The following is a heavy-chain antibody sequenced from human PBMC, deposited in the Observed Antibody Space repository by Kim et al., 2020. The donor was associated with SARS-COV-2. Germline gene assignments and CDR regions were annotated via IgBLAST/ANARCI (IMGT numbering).Heavy chain of an antibody. CDR3: ARFVELVWGGRNNYYYYGMDV. CDR2: IYYSGST. V-gene: IGHV4-59*13. J-gene: IGHJ6*02. CDR1: GGSISSYY. D-gene: IGHD3-16*01. Sequence: SETLSLTCTVSGGSISSYYWSWIRQPPGKGLEWIGYIYYSGSTNYNPSLKSRVTISVDTSKNQFSLKLSSVTAADTAVYYCARFVELVWGGRNNYYYYGMDVWGQGTTVTVSS.